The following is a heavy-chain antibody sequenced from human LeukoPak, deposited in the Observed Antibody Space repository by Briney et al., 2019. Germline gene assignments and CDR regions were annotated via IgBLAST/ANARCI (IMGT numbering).Heavy chain of an antibody. V-gene: IGHV3-53*01. D-gene: IGHD5-18*01. CDR1: GFHVSSNY. J-gene: IGHJ4*02. CDR2: IYSGGTK. CDR3: ARDLSGVTGYTYGRGIDY. Sequence: GGSLKPSWAAPGFHVSSNYMRWGRQVPGKGPAGVSVIYSGGTKYNADAVKGRLTISRDNAKTSLYLQMNSLRAEDTAVYYCARDLSGVTGYTYGRGIDYWGQGTLVTVSS.